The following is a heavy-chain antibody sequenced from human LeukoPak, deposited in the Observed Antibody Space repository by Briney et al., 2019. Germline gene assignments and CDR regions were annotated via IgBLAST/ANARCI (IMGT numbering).Heavy chain of an antibody. CDR3: ASLPHYYDSSGYYWGGDY. CDR2: IYYSGST. J-gene: IGHJ4*02. D-gene: IGHD3-22*01. V-gene: IGHV4-39*01. Sequence: SETLSLTCTVSGGSISSSSYYWGWIRQPPGKGLEWIGSIYYSGSTYYNPSLKSRVTISVDTSKNQFSLKLSSVTAADTAVYYCASLPHYYDSSGYYWGGDYWSQGTLVTVSS. CDR1: GGSISSSSYY.